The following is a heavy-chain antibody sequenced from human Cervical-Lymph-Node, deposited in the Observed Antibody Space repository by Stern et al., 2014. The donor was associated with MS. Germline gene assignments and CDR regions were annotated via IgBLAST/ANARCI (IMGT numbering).Heavy chain of an antibody. Sequence: VQLVQSGAEVKKPGASVKVSCKASGYTFTTYYIHWVRQAPGQGLEWMGIINPSDGSTTYAQNFQGRVTMTRDTSTSTVSMELTSLRSEDTAVFYCARDLVDGSLGGPGSSDYWGQGTLVTVSS. CDR1: GYTFTTYY. CDR2: INPSDGST. CDR3: ARDLVDGSLGGPGSSDY. V-gene: IGHV1-46*03. J-gene: IGHJ4*02. D-gene: IGHD1-26*01.